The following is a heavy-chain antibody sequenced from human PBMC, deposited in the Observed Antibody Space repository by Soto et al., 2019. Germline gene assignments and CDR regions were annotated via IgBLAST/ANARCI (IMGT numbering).Heavy chain of an antibody. Sequence: QLQLQESGSGLVKPAHTLSLTCTVSGGSISNASYSWSWLRQPPGKGLEWIGYIYPSGMPFYNPSLRSRVTISIDRSNDQFSLNLKSVTAADTAVYYCARERGGYGLFDSWGQGTLVTVSS. CDR3: ARERGGYGLFDS. D-gene: IGHD5-18*01. CDR1: GGSISNASYS. CDR2: IYPSGMP. V-gene: IGHV4-30-2*01. J-gene: IGHJ4*02.